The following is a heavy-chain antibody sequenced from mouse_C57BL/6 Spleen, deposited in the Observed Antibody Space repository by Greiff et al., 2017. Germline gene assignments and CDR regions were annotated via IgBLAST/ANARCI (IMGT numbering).Heavy chain of an antibody. CDR1: GYTFTSYG. Sequence: QVQLKESGAELARPGASVKLSCKASGYTFTSYGISWVKQRTGQGLEWIGEIYPRSGNTYYNEKFKGKATLTADKSSSTAYMELRSLTSEDSAVYFCARVVYYDYDAPYFDYWGQGTTLTVSS. V-gene: IGHV1-81*01. D-gene: IGHD2-4*01. CDR2: IYPRSGNT. J-gene: IGHJ2*01. CDR3: ARVVYYDYDAPYFDY.